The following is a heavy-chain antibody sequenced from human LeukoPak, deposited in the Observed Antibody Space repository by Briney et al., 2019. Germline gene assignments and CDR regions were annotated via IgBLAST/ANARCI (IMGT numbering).Heavy chain of an antibody. V-gene: IGHV1-2*02. CDR1: GYTFTGYY. Sequence: ASVKVSCKASGYTFTGYYMHWVRRAPGQGLEWMGWINPNSGGTNYAQKFQGRVTMTRDTSISTAYMELSRLRSDDTAVYYCARAERYFDWSPYYFDYWGQGTLVTVSS. J-gene: IGHJ4*02. CDR3: ARAERYFDWSPYYFDY. CDR2: INPNSGGT. D-gene: IGHD3-9*01.